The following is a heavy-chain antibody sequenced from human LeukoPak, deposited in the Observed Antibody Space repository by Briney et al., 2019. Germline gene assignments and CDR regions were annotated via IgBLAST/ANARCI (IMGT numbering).Heavy chain of an antibody. V-gene: IGHV3-30*18. Sequence: GGSLRLSCAASGFTFSDYFMHWVRQVPGKGLEWVASVSQDEKTKLYVDSVKGRFTISRDNSRNTLYLQVNSLKGEDTAVYFCAKDVPASWAPDYWGQGTLVTVSS. J-gene: IGHJ4*02. CDR2: VSQDEKTK. D-gene: IGHD3-16*01. CDR1: GFTFSDYF. CDR3: AKDVPASWAPDY.